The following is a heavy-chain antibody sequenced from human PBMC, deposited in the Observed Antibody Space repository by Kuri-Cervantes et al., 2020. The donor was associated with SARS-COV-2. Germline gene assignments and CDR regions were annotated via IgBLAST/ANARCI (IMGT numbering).Heavy chain of an antibody. J-gene: IGHJ4*02. V-gene: IGHV3-11*04. Sequence: GGSLRLSCAASGFTLSDYYMSWVRQAPGKGLEWVSYISSSGSTIYYADSVKGRFTISRDNSKNTLYLQMNSLRAEDTAVYYCAKETGTTGVSGFDYWGQGTLVTVSS. CDR1: GFTLSDYY. CDR2: ISSSGSTI. CDR3: AKETGTTGVSGFDY. D-gene: IGHD1-7*01.